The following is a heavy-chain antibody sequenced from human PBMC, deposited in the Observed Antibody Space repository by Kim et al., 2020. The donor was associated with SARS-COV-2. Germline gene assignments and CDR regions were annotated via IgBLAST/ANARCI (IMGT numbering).Heavy chain of an antibody. CDR3: ARVRYSSSSFGYNWFDP. D-gene: IGHD6-6*01. CDR2: ISYDGSNK. Sequence: GGSLRLSCAASGFTFSSYGMHWVRQAPGKGLEWVAVISYDGSNKDYGGSVKGRFTISRGNSKNTLYLQMNSLRAEDTAVYSCARVRYSSSSFGYNWFDPWGQVTLVTVSS. V-gene: IGHV3-33*05. CDR1: GFTFSSYG. J-gene: IGHJ5*02.